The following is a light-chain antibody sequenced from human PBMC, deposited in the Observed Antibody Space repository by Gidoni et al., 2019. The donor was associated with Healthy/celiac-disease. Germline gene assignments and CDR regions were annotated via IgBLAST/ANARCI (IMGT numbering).Light chain of an antibody. CDR3: QQRRNWPPLYT. J-gene: IGKJ2*01. CDR1: QSVSSY. CDR2: DAS. V-gene: IGKV3-11*01. Sequence: EIELTQSPATLSLSPGERATLSCRASQSVSSYLAWYQQKPGQAPRLLIYDASNRATGIPARFSGSGSGTDFTLTISSLELEDFAVYYCQQRRNWPPLYTFGQGTKLEIK.